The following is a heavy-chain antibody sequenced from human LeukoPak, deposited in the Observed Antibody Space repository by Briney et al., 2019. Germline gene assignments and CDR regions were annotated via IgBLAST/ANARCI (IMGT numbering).Heavy chain of an antibody. CDR1: GGSISGYY. V-gene: IGHV4-4*09. J-gene: IGHJ5*02. CDR2: IHSNGYT. D-gene: IGHD1-26*01. CDR3: AQRQGPMSGTYDYFDP. Sequence: SETLSLTCTVSGGSISGYYWTWIRQPPGQGLEWIAYIHSNGYTDYNPSLRSRVTISVDPSKNQFSLTVTPVTAADTAIYYCAQRQGPMSGTYDYFDPWGQGALVTVSS.